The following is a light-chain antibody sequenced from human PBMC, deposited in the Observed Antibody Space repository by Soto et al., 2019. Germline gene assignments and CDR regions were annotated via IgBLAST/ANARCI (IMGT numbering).Light chain of an antibody. J-gene: IGKJ5*01. CDR3: QHLNNYPAIT. V-gene: IGKV1-5*03. CDR1: QSISSW. CDR2: KAS. Sequence: DIQMTQSPSTLSASVGDRFTITCRASQSISSWLAWYQQKPGKAPKLLIYKASSLESGVPSRFSGSGSGTDFTLTIRSLQPEDFATYYCQHLNNYPAITFGPGTQLEIK.